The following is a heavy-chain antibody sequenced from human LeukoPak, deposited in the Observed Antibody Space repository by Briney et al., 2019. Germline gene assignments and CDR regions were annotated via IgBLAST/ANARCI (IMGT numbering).Heavy chain of an antibody. Sequence: SETLSLTCTVSGGSISGHYWSWIRQPPGKGLEWIGYIYYAGSTNYNPSLKSRVTLSVDTSKNHFSLKLNSVTAADTAVYYCASGGWYNEYWARETLATAS. CDR2: IYYAGST. CDR3: ASGGWYNEY. V-gene: IGHV4-59*11. J-gene: IGHJ4*02. CDR1: GGSISGHY. D-gene: IGHD6-19*01.